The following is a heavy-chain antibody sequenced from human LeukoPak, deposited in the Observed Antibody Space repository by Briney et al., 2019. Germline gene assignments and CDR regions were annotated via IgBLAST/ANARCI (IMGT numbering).Heavy chain of an antibody. CDR2: ISGSGGYT. CDR3: AKVAGVEWEQQEYFDY. V-gene: IGHV3-23*01. D-gene: IGHD1-26*01. Sequence: PGGSLRLSCAASGFTFSSYAMSWVRQAPGEGLEWVSAISGSGGYTYYADSVKGRFTISRDNSKNTLYLQMNSLRAEDTAVYYCAKVAGVEWEQQEYFDYWGQGTLVTVSS. CDR1: GFTFSSYA. J-gene: IGHJ4*02.